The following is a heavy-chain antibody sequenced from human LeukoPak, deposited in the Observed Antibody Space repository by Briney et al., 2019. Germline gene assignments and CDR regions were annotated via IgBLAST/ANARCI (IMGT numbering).Heavy chain of an antibody. CDR2: INHSGST. J-gene: IGHJ4*02. V-gene: IGHV4-34*01. D-gene: IGHD3-3*01. Sequence: PSETLSLTCAVYGGSFSGYYWSWIRQPPGKGLEWIGEINHSGSTNYNPSPKSRVTISVDTSKNQFSLKLSSVTAADTAVYYCARVPRITIFGVVIISYFDYWGQGTLVTVSS. CDR1: GGSFSGYY. CDR3: ARVPRITIFGVVIISYFDY.